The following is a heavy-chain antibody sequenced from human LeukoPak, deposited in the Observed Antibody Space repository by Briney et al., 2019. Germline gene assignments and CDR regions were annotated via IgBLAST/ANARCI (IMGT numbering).Heavy chain of an antibody. J-gene: IGHJ4*02. D-gene: IGHD5-12*01. CDR1: GGSISPYY. V-gene: IGHV4-59*08. CDR3: ARLGGYDWGDY. CDR2: IYYSGST. Sequence: SETLSLTCTVSGGSISPYYWSWIRQPPGKGLEWIGYIYYSGSTNYNPSLKSRVTISVDTSKNQFSLKLSSVTAADTAVYYCARLGGYDWGDYWGQGTLVTVSS.